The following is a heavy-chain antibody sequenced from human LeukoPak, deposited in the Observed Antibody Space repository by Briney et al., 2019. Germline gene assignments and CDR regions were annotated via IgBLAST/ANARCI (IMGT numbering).Heavy chain of an antibody. CDR2: INPSGGST. CDR3: ARDMAVGPFDY. V-gene: IGHV1-46*01. CDR1: GYTFTGYY. Sequence: ASVKVSCKASGYTFTGYYMHWVRQAPGQGLEWMGIINPSGGSTSYAQKFQGRVTMTRDTSTCTVYMELSSLRSEDTAVYYCARDMAVGPFDYWGQGTLVTVSS. D-gene: IGHD6-19*01. J-gene: IGHJ4*02.